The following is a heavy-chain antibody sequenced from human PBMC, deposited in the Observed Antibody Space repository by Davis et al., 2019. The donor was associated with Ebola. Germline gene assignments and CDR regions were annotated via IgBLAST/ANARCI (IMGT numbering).Heavy chain of an antibody. D-gene: IGHD2-21*02. CDR2: INAGNGNT. CDR3: ARDVGRYCGGDCYWNY. J-gene: IGHJ4*02. CDR1: GYTFTSYA. V-gene: IGHV1-3*01. Sequence: ASVKVSCKASGYTFTSYAMHWVRQAPGQRLEWMGWINAGNGNTKYSQKFQGRVSMTTDTSTSIVYMDLRSLRSDDTAVYYCARDVGRYCGGDCYWNYWGQGTLVTVSS.